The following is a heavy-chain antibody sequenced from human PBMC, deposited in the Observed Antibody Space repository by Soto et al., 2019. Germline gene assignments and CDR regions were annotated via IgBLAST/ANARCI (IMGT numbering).Heavy chain of an antibody. V-gene: IGHV6-1*01. CDR2: TYSRSQWCL. CDR1: GDSVSSSGDC. J-gene: IGHJ6*02. Sequence: QPISFPFALSGDSVSSSGDCWNLIRQSPSTGFAWLGRTYSRSQWCLDYAASVQSRMTINPDTSRNQFSLQLNSVTPDDTAVYYCARVHCSGRTCLDGLDVWGQGTTVTVSS. CDR3: ARVHCSGRTCLDGLDV. D-gene: IGHD2-15*01.